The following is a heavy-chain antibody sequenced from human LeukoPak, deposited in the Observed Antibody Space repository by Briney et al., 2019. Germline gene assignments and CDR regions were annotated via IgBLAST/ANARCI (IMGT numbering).Heavy chain of an antibody. J-gene: IGHJ4*02. CDR2: INENGDIA. D-gene: IGHD1-26*01. Sequence: PGGSLRLSCAAFGFTFDDYAMHWVRQGPGKSLEWVSLINENGDIAYYGDSVRGRFTVSRDNAKNSLYLQMNSLTTEDTALYYCAKARWEPNFDYWGQGTLVTVSS. V-gene: IGHV3-43*02. CDR1: GFTFDDYA. CDR3: AKARWEPNFDY.